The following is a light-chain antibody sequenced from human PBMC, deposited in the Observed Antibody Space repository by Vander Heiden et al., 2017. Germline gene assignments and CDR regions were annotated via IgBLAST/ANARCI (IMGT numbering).Light chain of an antibody. Sequence: SSELTHDPAASVALRQTGKTRCQRDRRRNYCADWYQQKPGQAPVLVMYGVNNRPSGIPDRFSGSDSGNTASLTITGAQSEDEADYYCSSRDSSSNHFVFGGGTKVTVL. J-gene: IGLJ1*01. CDR2: GVN. CDR1: RRRNYC. V-gene: IGLV3-19*01. CDR3: SSRDSSSNHFV.